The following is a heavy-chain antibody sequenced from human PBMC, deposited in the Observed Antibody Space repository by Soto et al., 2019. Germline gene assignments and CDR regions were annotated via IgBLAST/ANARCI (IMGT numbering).Heavy chain of an antibody. Sequence: PGESLKISCKASGYIRNTDWISWVRQKPGKGLEWMGRIDPLDSHTKYSPSFEGRVNISADRSIATAYLHWTSLETSDTAIYYCSRHQVTMVAEDSWGQGTLVTVSS. J-gene: IGHJ4*02. CDR2: IDPLDSHT. V-gene: IGHV5-10-1*01. CDR1: GYIRNTDW. D-gene: IGHD2-15*01. CDR3: SRHQVTMVAEDS.